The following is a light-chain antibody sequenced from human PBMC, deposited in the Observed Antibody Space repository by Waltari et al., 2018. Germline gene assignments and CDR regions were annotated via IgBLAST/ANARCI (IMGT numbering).Light chain of an antibody. CDR3: CSFTTRSTWV. V-gene: IGLV2-14*03. CDR2: DVS. J-gene: IGLJ3*02. CDR1: SSDVGRYNY. Sequence: QSALTQPASVSGSPGQSITISCPGTSSDVGRYNYVSWYQHHPGKVPKLLIFDVSNRPSGVSHRFSGSKSGNTASLTISGLQAEDESDYYCCSFTTRSTWVFGGGTKLTVL.